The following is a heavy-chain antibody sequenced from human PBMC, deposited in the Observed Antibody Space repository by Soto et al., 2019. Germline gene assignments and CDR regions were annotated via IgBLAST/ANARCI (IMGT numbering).Heavy chain of an antibody. CDR3: ARARRIGTNYYYGMDV. V-gene: IGHV1-3*01. CDR1: GYTFTSYA. Sequence: ASVKVSCKASGYTFTSYAMHWVRQAPGQRLEWVGWINAGNGNTKYSQKFQGRVTITRDTSASTAYMELSSLRSEDTAVYYCARARRIGTNYYYGMDVWGQGTTVTVSS. D-gene: IGHD1-1*01. J-gene: IGHJ6*02. CDR2: INAGNGNT.